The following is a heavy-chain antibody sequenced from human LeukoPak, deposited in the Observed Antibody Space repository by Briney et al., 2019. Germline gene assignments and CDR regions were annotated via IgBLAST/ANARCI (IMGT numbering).Heavy chain of an antibody. CDR2: IYYTGST. D-gene: IGHD3-22*01. Sequence: KPSDTLSLTYTVSGGSISTYYWSWIRQPPGKGLEWIGYIYYTGSTKYSPSLKSRVTMSLDTSKNQFSLKLSSVTAADTALYYCASGLLDYYDRSGYYVGYWGQGALVTVSS. CDR1: GGSISTYY. J-gene: IGHJ4*02. CDR3: ASGLLDYYDRSGYYVGY. V-gene: IGHV4-59*07.